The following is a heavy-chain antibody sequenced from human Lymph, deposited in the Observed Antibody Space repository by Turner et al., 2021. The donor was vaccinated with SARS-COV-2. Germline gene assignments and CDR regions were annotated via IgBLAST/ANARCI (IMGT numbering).Heavy chain of an antibody. CDR1: GFTFSTYA. V-gene: IGHV3-30*04. Sequence: QVQLVESGGGVVQPGRSLRLSCAASGFTFSTYANHWVRQAPGKGLEWVAVISYDGFNKYYSDSVKGQFTISRDNSKNTLYLQMSSLRAEDTAVYYCARGSGSYLSAFDIWGQGTMVTVSS. J-gene: IGHJ3*02. CDR3: ARGSGSYLSAFDI. CDR2: ISYDGFNK. D-gene: IGHD1-26*01.